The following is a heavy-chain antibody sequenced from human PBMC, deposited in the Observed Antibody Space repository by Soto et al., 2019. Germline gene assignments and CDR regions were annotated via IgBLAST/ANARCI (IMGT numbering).Heavy chain of an antibody. CDR3: AKDQDIQLWPRYDYYGMDV. D-gene: IGHD5-18*01. Sequence: GGSLRLSCAASGFTFSSYAMSWVRQAPGKGLEWVSAISGSGGSTYYADSVKGRFTISRDNSKNTLYLQMNSLRAEDTAVYYCAKDQDIQLWPRYDYYGMDVWGQGTTVTVSS. V-gene: IGHV3-23*01. J-gene: IGHJ6*02. CDR1: GFTFSSYA. CDR2: ISGSGGST.